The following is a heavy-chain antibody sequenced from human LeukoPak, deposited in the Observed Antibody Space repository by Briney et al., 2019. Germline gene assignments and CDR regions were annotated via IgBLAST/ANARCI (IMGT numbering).Heavy chain of an antibody. CDR1: GLTFSSYS. J-gene: IGHJ4*02. V-gene: IGHV3-21*04. CDR3: ASGRQGSGSYYNPFDF. CDR2: ISSSSSYI. Sequence: GGSLRLSCAASGLTFSSYSMNWVRQAPGKGLEWVSSISSSSSYIYYADSVKGRFTISRDNAKNSLCLQMNRLRAEDTAVYYCASGRQGSGSYYNPFDFWGQGTLVTVSS. D-gene: IGHD3-10*01.